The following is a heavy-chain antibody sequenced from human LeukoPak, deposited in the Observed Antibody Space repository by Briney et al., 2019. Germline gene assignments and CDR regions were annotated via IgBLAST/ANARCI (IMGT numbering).Heavy chain of an antibody. CDR3: AREGDYSMAGAFDI. CDR2: ISYDGSNK. D-gene: IGHD4-11*01. V-gene: IGHV3-30*04. Sequence: GGSLRLSRAASGFTFSSYAMHWVRQAPGKGLEWVAVISYDGSNKYYADSVKGRFTISRDNSKNTLYLQMNSLRAEDTAVYYCAREGDYSMAGAFDIWGQGTMVTVSS. J-gene: IGHJ3*02. CDR1: GFTFSSYA.